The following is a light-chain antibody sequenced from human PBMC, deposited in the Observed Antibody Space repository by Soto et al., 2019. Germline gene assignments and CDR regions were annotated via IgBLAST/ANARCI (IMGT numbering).Light chain of an antibody. V-gene: IGLV1-44*01. CDR1: FSNIGSRT. CDR3: AAWDDGLNALV. CDR2: SDH. Sequence: QSVLTQPPSASGTPGQRVTISCSGSFSNIGSRTVNWYQQLPGSAPKRLIYSDHHRPSGVPDRFSGSRSGSSASLAISGLQSDDEADYYCAAWDDGLNALVFGGGTKLTVL. J-gene: IGLJ3*02.